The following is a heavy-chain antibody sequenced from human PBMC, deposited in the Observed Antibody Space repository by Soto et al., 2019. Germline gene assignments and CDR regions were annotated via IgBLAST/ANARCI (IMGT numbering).Heavy chain of an antibody. V-gene: IGHV1-69*13. CDR2: IIPIFGAE. Sequence: VKVACEASAGTFRSYAISWVRQAHGQGLDWMGGIIPIFGAENYAQKFQGRVTITEDKSTSTAYMELSSLRSEDTAVYYCARGLASRYDFCSSYQDHYDYGGMDVWGQGTTVTVS. CDR1: AGTFRSYA. D-gene: IGHD3-3*01. J-gene: IGHJ6*02. CDR3: ARGLASRYDFCSSYQDHYDYGGMDV.